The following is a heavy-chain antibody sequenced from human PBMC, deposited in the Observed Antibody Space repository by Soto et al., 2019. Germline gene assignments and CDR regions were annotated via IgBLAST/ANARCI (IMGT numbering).Heavy chain of an antibody. D-gene: IGHD2-15*01. Sequence: QVQLQESGPGLVKPSQTLSLTCTVSGGSISSGNYYWSWIRQHPGKRLDWIGYIFYSGSTYYNPPIKCRVTISVDTSKNWCSMKLSSVTAADTAVYYCARGGSGDIVVVAAIDYWGQGTLGTVSS. CDR2: IFYSGST. CDR1: GGSISSGNYY. V-gene: IGHV4-31*03. CDR3: ARGGSGDIVVVAAIDY. J-gene: IGHJ4*02.